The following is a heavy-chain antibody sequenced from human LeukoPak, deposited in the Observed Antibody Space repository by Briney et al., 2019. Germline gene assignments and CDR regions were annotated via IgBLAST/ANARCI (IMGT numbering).Heavy chain of an antibody. CDR3: ARDDAFDI. J-gene: IGHJ3*02. CDR1: GFTFDNYG. V-gene: IGHV3-20*04. CDR2: INWNGGST. Sequence: PGGSLRLSCAASGFTFDNYGMSWVRQASGKGLEWVSGINWNGGSTGYADSVKGRFTLSRNNAKHSLYLQMNSVRAEDTALYYCARDDAFDIWGQGTMVTVSS.